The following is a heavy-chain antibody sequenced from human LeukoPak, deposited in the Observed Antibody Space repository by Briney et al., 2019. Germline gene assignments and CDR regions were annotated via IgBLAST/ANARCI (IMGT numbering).Heavy chain of an antibody. D-gene: IGHD3-9*01. V-gene: IGHV1-8*01. CDR2: MNPNSGNT. CDR3: ARGAGYYDILTGPYYYYYCMDV. CDR1: GYTFTSYD. J-gene: IGHJ6*02. Sequence: ASVKVSCKASGYTFTSYDTNWVRQATGQGLEWMGWMNPNSGNTGYAQKFQGRVTMTRNTSISTAYMELSSLRSEDTAVYYCARGAGYYDILTGPYYYYYCMDVWGQGTTVTVSS.